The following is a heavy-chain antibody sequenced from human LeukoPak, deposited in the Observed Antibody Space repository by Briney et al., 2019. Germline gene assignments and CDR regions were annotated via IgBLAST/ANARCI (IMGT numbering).Heavy chain of an antibody. D-gene: IGHD5-12*01. CDR1: GVSFSGYY. CDR3: ARGLYSGYADYFDC. CDR2: INHSGST. Sequence: SETLSLTCAVYGVSFSGYYWSWIRHPPGKGLECTGEINHSGSTNYNPSLNSRVTISVDTSKNQFSLKLSSVTAADTAVYYCARGLYSGYADYFDCWGQRTLVTAAS. V-gene: IGHV4-34*01. J-gene: IGHJ4*02.